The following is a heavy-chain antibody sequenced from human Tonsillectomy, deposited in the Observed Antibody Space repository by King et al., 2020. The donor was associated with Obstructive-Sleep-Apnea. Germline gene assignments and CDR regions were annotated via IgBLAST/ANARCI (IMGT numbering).Heavy chain of an antibody. CDR3: ARSFSITTPIDY. CDR1: AYTFTCYG. J-gene: IGHJ4*02. V-gene: IGHV1-18*04. CDR2: ISAYNGNT. D-gene: IGHD1-14*01. Sequence: QLVQSGAEVKKPGASVKVSCKASAYTFTCYGINWVRQAPGQGLEWMGWISAYNGNTNYAQKRQVRVTMTTDTSTSTAYMELRSLRSADTALYYCARSFSITTPIDYWGQGTLVTVSS.